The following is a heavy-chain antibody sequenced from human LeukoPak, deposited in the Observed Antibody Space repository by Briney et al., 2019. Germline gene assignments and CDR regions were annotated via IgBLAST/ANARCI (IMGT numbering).Heavy chain of an antibody. D-gene: IGHD5-12*01. CDR1: GGSFSGYY. J-gene: IGHJ4*02. Sequence: SETLSLTCAVYGGSFSGYYWSWIRQPPGKGLEWIGEINHSGSTNYNPSLKSRVTISVDTSKNQFSLKLSSVTAADTAVYYCARGRRATVIRFSGYDYWGQGTLVTVSS. V-gene: IGHV4-34*01. CDR2: INHSGST. CDR3: ARGRRATVIRFSGYDY.